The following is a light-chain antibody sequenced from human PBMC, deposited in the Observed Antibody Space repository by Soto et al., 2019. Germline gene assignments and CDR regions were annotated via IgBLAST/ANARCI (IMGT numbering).Light chain of an antibody. CDR2: GTS. Sequence: EIVLTQSPGTLSLSPGERATLSCRASQSVSSSYLAWYQQKPGQAPRLLIYGTSSRATGIPDRFSGSGSGTDFTLTISRLEPEDFAVYYCQHYVGSPFGGGTKVDIK. CDR1: QSVSSSY. V-gene: IGKV3-20*01. CDR3: QHYVGSP. J-gene: IGKJ4*01.